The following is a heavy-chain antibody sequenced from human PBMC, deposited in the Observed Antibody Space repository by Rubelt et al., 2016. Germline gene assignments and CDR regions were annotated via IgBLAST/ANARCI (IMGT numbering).Heavy chain of an antibody. J-gene: IGHJ6*02. V-gene: IGHV4-34*02. CDR3: ASGVAGHSGWSFYYYYGMDV. CDR2: INHSGST. Sequence: QVELQQWGAGLLKPSETLSLTYAVYGGSFSGYYWSWIRQPPGKGLEWIGEINHSGSTNYNPSLKSRITISVDTSKNQFALKLSSVTAADTAVYYCASGVAGHSGWSFYYYYGMDVWGQGTTVTGSS. D-gene: IGHD6-19*01. CDR1: GGSFSGYY.